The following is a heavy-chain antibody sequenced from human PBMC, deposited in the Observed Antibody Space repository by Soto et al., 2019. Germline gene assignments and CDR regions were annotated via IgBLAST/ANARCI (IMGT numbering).Heavy chain of an antibody. J-gene: IGHJ4*02. CDR2: IYYSGST. CDR1: GGAISSYY. V-gene: IGHV4-59*08. Sequence: QVQLQESGPGLVKPSETLSLTCTVSGGAISSYYWSWIRQPPGQGLEWIGYIYYSGSTNYNPSLKSRVTISVDTSKNQFSLRLNSMNAADTAVYYCARHNYGSGSTYCDYWGQGTLVTVSS. CDR3: ARHNYGSGSTYCDY. D-gene: IGHD3-10*01.